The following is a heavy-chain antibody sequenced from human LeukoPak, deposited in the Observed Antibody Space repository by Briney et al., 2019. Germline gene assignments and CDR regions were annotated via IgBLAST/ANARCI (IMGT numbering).Heavy chain of an antibody. Sequence: GGSLRLSCAATGYTFSNYWMHWVRQGRGKGLVWVSRINTDGSSTNYADSVRGRFTISRDNAKNTLYLQMNSLRAEDTAVYYCTRDTFGARDSWGQGTLVTVSS. CDR2: INTDGSST. D-gene: IGHD3-10*01. CDR1: GYTFSNYW. CDR3: TRDTFGARDS. V-gene: IGHV3-74*01. J-gene: IGHJ4*02.